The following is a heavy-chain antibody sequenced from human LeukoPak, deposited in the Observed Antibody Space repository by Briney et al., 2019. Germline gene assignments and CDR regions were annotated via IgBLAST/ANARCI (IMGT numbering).Heavy chain of an antibody. J-gene: IGHJ3*02. V-gene: IGHV1-46*01. CDR2: INPSGGRT. CDR3: ARGDGEGATIYAFDI. D-gene: IGHD1-26*01. Sequence: ASVKVSCKASGYTFTDYYMHWVRQAPGQGLEWMGIINPSGGRTSYAQKFQGRVTMTRDMSTSTVYMELSSLISEDTAVYYCARGDGEGATIYAFDIWGQGTMVTVSS. CDR1: GYTFTDYY.